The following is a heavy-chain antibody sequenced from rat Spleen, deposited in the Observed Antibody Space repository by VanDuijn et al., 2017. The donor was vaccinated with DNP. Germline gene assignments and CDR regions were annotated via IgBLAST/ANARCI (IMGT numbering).Heavy chain of an antibody. CDR1: GFTFSDYN. J-gene: IGHJ1*01. CDR3: TRKYTTDYYWYFDF. D-gene: IGHD1-6*01. V-gene: IGHV5-25*01. CDR2: ISTGGGNT. Sequence: EVQLVESGGGLVQPGRSMKLSCAASGFTFSDYNMAWVRQAPKKGLEWVASISTGGGNTYYRDSVKGRFSLSRDNAKSTLYLQMDSLSSEDTATYYCTRKYTTDYYWYFDFWGPGTMVTVSS.